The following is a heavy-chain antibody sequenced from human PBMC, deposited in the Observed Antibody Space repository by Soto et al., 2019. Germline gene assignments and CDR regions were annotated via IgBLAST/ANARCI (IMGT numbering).Heavy chain of an antibody. CDR2: IYYSGST. Sequence: SETLSLTCTVSGGSISSGGYYWSWIRQHPGKGLEWIGYIYYSGSTYYNPSLKSRVTISVDTSKNQFSLKLSSVTAADTAVYYCATLAYSSSWEGKLEYFQHWGQGTLVTVSS. V-gene: IGHV4-31*03. CDR1: GGSISSGGYY. J-gene: IGHJ1*01. D-gene: IGHD6-13*01. CDR3: ATLAYSSSWEGKLEYFQH.